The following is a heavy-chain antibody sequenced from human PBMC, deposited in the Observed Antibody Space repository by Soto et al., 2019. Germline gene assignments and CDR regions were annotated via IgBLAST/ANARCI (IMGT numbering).Heavy chain of an antibody. Sequence: ASVKVSCKASGYTFTNFGISWVRQAPGQGLEWMGTINPSGGHTTYAQKFLGRVTMTRDTSTSTLYMELTSLRSEDTAVYYCARGGHVVVVTAAFDYWGQGTLVTVSS. CDR2: INPSGGHT. CDR1: GYTFTNFG. CDR3: ARGGHVVVVTAAFDY. D-gene: IGHD2-21*02. V-gene: IGHV1-46*01. J-gene: IGHJ4*02.